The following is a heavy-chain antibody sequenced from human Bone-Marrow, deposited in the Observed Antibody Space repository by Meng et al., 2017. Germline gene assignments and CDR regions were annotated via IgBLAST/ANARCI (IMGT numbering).Heavy chain of an antibody. CDR2: SYYSGST. CDR1: GGPISSSSYD. V-gene: IGHV4-39*07. CDR3: ARVHTYYYDSSGYSTPPYYFDY. J-gene: IGHJ4*02. Sequence: SETLPLTCTVSGGPISSSSYDWGWICQPPGKGLEWIGSSYYSGSTYYNPSLKSRVTISVDTSKNQFSLKLSSVTAADTAVYYCARVHTYYYDSSGYSTPPYYFDYWGQGTLVTVSS. D-gene: IGHD3-22*01.